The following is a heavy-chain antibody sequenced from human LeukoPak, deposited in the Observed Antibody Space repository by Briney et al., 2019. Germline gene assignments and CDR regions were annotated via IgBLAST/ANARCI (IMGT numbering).Heavy chain of an antibody. CDR2: ISAYNGNT. V-gene: IGHV1-18*01. Sequence: APVKVSCKASGYTFTSYGISWVRQAPGQGLEWMGWISAYNGNTDYAQKLQGRVTMTTDTSTSTAYIELRSLRSDDTAVYYCARASYDRYYYDSSGYYFDFDYWGQGTLVTVSS. D-gene: IGHD3-22*01. CDR1: GYTFTSYG. J-gene: IGHJ4*02. CDR3: ARASYDRYYYDSSGYYFDFDY.